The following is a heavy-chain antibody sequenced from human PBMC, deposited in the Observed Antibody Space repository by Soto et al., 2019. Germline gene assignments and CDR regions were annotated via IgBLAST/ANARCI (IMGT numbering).Heavy chain of an antibody. J-gene: IGHJ5*02. Sequence: ASVKVSCKASGYTFTGYYMHWVRQAPGQGLEWMGWINPNSGGTNYAQKFQGRVTMTRDTSISTAYMELSRLRSDDTAVYYCARLVGPPPGNWFDPWGQGTLVTVSS. CDR3: ARLVGPPPGNWFDP. V-gene: IGHV1-2*02. CDR1: GYTFTGYY. CDR2: INPNSGGT. D-gene: IGHD3-9*01.